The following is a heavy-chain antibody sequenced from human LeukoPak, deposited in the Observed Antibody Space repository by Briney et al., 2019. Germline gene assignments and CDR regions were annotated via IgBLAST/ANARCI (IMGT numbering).Heavy chain of an antibody. J-gene: IGHJ5*02. CDR2: ISSTSSYI. CDR3: ARDLGGWFDP. V-gene: IGHV3-21*01. Sequence: GGPLKLSCAASGFTFSDYSMNWARQAPGKGLEWVSSISSTSSYIYYADSVKGRLTISRDNAKSSLFLQMNTLRAEDTAMYYCARDLGGWFDPWGQGTLVTVSS. D-gene: IGHD3-16*01. CDR1: GFTFSDYS.